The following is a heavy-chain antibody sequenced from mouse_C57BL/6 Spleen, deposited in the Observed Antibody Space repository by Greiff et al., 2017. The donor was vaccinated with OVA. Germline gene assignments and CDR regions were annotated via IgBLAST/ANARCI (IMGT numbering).Heavy chain of an antibody. V-gene: IGHV1-80*01. Sequence: VKLMESGAELVKPGASVKISCKASGYAFSSYWMNWVKQRPGKGLEWIGQIYPGDGDTNYNGKFKGKATLTADKSSSTAYMQLSSLTSEDSAVYFGAGDSSGYVGDFDYWGQGTTLTVSS. CDR3: AGDSSGYVGDFDY. J-gene: IGHJ2*01. CDR2: IYPGDGDT. D-gene: IGHD3-2*02. CDR1: GYAFSSYW.